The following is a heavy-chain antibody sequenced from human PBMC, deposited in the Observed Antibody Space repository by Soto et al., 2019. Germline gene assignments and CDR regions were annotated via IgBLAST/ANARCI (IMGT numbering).Heavy chain of an antibody. V-gene: IGHV3-30*18. CDR3: AKELSGIAVAGDFDY. CDR1: GFTFSSYG. J-gene: IGHJ4*02. Sequence: GGSLRLSCAASGFTFSSYGMHWVRQAPGKGLEWVAVISYDGSNKYYADSVKGRFTISRDNSKNTLYLQMNSLRAEDTAVYYCAKELSGIAVAGDFDYWGQGTLVTVSS. CDR2: ISYDGSNK. D-gene: IGHD6-19*01.